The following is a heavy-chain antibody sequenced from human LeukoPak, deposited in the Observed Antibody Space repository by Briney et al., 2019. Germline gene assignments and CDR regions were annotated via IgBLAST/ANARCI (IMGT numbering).Heavy chain of an antibody. CDR3: ARLGSWYAGYMDV. CDR1: GFTFDDYG. D-gene: IGHD6-13*01. J-gene: IGHJ6*03. V-gene: IGHV3-20*04. CDR2: INWNGGST. Sequence: PGGSLRLSCAASGFTFDDYGMTWVRQAPGKGLEWVSGINWNGGSTGYADSVKGRFTSSRDNAKNSLYVQTKSLRAEDTALYYCARLGSWYAGYMDVWGKGTTVTVSS.